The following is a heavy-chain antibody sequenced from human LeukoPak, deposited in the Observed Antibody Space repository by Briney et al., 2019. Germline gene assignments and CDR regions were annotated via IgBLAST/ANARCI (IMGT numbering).Heavy chain of an antibody. J-gene: IGHJ4*02. Sequence: GGSLRLSCAASGFTVSSIYMSWVRQAPGKGLEWVAVISYDGGNKYYADSVKGRFTISRDNSKNTLYLQMNSLRAEDTAVYYCAKLGRGNPGLWDYWGQGTLVTVSS. D-gene: IGHD2/OR15-2a*01. CDR2: ISYDGGNK. CDR3: AKLGRGNPGLWDY. V-gene: IGHV3-30*18. CDR1: GFTVSSIY.